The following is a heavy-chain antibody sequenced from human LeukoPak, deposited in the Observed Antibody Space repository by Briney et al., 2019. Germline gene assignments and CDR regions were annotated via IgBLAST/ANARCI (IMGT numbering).Heavy chain of an antibody. V-gene: IGHV4-59*01. CDR1: GGSISSYY. D-gene: IGHD4-23*01. CDR3: ARDTGYGGNSGADYYYYMDV. CDR2: IYYSGST. Sequence: SETLSLTCTVSGGSISSYYWSWIRQPPGKGLEWIGYIYYSGSTNYIPSLKSRVTISVDTSKNQFFLKLSSVTAADTAVYYCARDTGYGGNSGADYYYYMDVWGKGTTVTVSS. J-gene: IGHJ6*03.